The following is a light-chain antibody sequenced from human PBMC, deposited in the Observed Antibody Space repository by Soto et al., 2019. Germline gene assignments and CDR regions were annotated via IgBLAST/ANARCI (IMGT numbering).Light chain of an antibody. CDR1: SSDVGGYNY. Sequence: QSALTQPPSASGSPGQSVAISCTGTSSDVGGYNYVSWYQQHPGKAPKLIIYEVSQRPSGVPDRFSGSKSGNTASLTVSGLPAEDEADYYCSSYAGSNKVFGGGTQLTVL. J-gene: IGLJ2*01. CDR2: EVS. V-gene: IGLV2-8*01. CDR3: SSYAGSNKV.